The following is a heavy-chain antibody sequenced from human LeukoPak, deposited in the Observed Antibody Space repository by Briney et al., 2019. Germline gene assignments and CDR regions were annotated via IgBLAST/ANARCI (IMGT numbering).Heavy chain of an antibody. J-gene: IGHJ4*02. CDR2: ISGYNGDT. V-gene: IGHV1-18*01. CDR1: GYTFTSYG. CDR3: ARAQGGSRWYFDY. Sequence: ASVKVSCKASGYTFTSYGIIWVRQAPGQGLEWMGWISGYNGDTNYAQKLQGRVTMTTDTSTSTAYMELRSLKYEETAVYYCARAQGGSRWYFDYWGQGTLVTVSS. D-gene: IGHD6-19*01.